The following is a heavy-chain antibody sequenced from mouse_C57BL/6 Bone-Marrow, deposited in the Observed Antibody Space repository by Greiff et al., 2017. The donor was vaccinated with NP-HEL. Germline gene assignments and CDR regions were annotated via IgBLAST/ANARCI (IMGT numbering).Heavy chain of an antibody. V-gene: IGHV7-3*01. J-gene: IGHJ4*01. Sequence: EVQVVESGGGLVQPGGSLSLSCAASGFTFTDYYMSWVRQPPGKALEWLGFIRNKANGYTTEYSASVKGRFTISRDNSQSILYLQMNALRAEDSATYYCARYATFYYYAMDYWGQGTSVTVSS. CDR2: IRNKANGYTT. CDR3: ARYATFYYYAMDY. CDR1: GFTFTDYY. D-gene: IGHD4-1*02.